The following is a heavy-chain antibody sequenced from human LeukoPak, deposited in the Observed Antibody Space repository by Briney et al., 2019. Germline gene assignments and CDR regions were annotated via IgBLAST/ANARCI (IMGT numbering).Heavy chain of an antibody. CDR3: ARRGPNPALDY. CDR1: GYSISSGYY. J-gene: IGHJ4*02. D-gene: IGHD2-2*01. Sequence: SETLSLTCTVSGYSISSGYYWGWIRQPPGKGLEWIGSIYHSGSTYYNPSLKSRVTISVDTSKNQFSLKLSSVTAADTAVYYWARRGPNPALDYWGQGTLVTVSS. V-gene: IGHV4-38-2*02. CDR2: IYHSGST.